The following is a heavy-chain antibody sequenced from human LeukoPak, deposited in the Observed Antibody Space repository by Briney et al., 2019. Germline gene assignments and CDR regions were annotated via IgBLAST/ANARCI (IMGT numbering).Heavy chain of an antibody. J-gene: IGHJ3*02. CDR3: ASGSSGYYPDDAFDI. D-gene: IGHD3-22*01. CDR1: GFTFSSYW. V-gene: IGHV3-7*01. Sequence: PGGSLRLSCAASGFTFSSYWMSWVRQAPGKGLEWVANIKQDGSEKYYVDSVKGRFTISRDNAKNSLYLQMNSLRAEDTAVYYCASGSSGYYPDDAFDIWGQGTMVTVSS. CDR2: IKQDGSEK.